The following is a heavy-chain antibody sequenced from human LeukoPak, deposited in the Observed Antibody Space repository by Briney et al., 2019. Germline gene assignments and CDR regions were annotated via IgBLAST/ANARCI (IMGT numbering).Heavy chain of an antibody. CDR3: AAALVVAGLTD. CDR2: ISYSGYT. J-gene: IGHJ4*02. Sequence: SETLSLTCTVSGASISLYYWSWIRQAPGKGLEWVGYISYSGYTNYNPSVKSRVTISLDTSKNQFSLKLSSVTAADTAVYYCAAALVVAGLTDWGQGTLVTVSS. V-gene: IGHV4-59*01. CDR1: GASISLYY. D-gene: IGHD2-15*01.